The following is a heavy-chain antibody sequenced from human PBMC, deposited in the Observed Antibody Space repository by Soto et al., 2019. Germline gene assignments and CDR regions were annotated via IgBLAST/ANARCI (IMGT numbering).Heavy chain of an antibody. CDR2: YISNSGDT. D-gene: IGHD6-13*01. CDR3: AAGGRWYAF. J-gene: IGHJ4*02. Sequence: ASVKVSCKTSGNPFMGHYIHWLRQAPGQGFEWLGYISNSGDTKFSQNFQGRVSMTRDTSITTAYMELRGLQSGDTAVYYCAAGGRWYAFWGQVTLVTVSS. CDR1: GNPFMGHY. V-gene: IGHV1-2*02.